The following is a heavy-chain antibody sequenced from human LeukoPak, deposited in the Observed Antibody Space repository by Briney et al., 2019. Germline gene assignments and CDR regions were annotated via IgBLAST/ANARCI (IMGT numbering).Heavy chain of an antibody. J-gene: IGHJ4*02. CDR3: PRTLGYCRSTSCYWDY. Sequence: SVKVSCKASGGTFSSYAISWVRQAPGQGLEWMGGIIPIFGTANYAQKFQGRRTITADESTNTAHIQLRSLITEANAAYYCPRTLGYCRSTSCYWDYWGQGTLVTVSS. CDR2: IIPIFGTA. CDR1: GGTFSSYA. V-gene: IGHV1-69*13. D-gene: IGHD2-2*01.